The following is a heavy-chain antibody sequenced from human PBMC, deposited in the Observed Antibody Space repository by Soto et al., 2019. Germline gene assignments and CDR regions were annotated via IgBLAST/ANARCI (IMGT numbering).Heavy chain of an antibody. V-gene: IGHV3-23*01. CDR3: AKSTTVLRFLEWLPWYFDY. CDR2: ISGSGGST. CDR1: GFTFSSYA. Sequence: GGSLRLSCAASGFTFSSYAMSWVRQAPGKALEWVSAISGSGGSTYYADSVKGRFTISRDNSKNTLYLQMNSLRAEDTAVYYCAKSTTVLRFLEWLPWYFDYWGQGTLVTVSS. J-gene: IGHJ4*02. D-gene: IGHD3-3*01.